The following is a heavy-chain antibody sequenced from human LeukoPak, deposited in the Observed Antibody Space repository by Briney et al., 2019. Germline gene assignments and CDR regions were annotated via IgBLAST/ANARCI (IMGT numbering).Heavy chain of an antibody. CDR1: EFTFTNYW. CDR3: ARGGYHHGFDI. J-gene: IGHJ3*02. Sequence: PGGSLRLSCAASEFTFTNYWMHWVRQAPGEGLVWVSRIDNVGSDSIYADSVKGRFTISRDNAKNTVYLQMHGLRADDTAVYYCARGGYHHGFDIWGQGTMVTVSS. V-gene: IGHV3-74*01. D-gene: IGHD1-14*01. CDR2: IDNVGSDS.